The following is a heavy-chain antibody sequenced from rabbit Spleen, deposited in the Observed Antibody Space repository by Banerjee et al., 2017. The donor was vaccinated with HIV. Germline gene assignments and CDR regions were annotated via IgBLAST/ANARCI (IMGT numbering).Heavy chain of an antibody. CDR3: ARDIAGYAGYGDDNL. Sequence: QSLEESGGDLVKPGASLTLTCTASGFSFSSRYYMCWVRQAPGKGLEWIACIDAGGSGITYYASWAKGRFTISKISSTTVTLQMTSLTAADTATYFCARDIAGYAGYGDDNLWGQGTLVTVS. J-gene: IGHJ4*01. CDR2: IDAGGSGIT. D-gene: IGHD7-1*01. V-gene: IGHV1S40*01. CDR1: GFSFSSRYY.